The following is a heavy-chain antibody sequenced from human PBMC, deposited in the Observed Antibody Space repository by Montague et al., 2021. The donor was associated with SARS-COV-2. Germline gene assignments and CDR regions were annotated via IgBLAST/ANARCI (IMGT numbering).Heavy chain of an antibody. CDR1: GGSISRYF. Sequence: SETLSLTCTVSGGSISRYFWNWIRQTPGKGLEWMGYVHDIESSIYNPPLQSRITILLDTPMNQFSLRLNAVTAADTAVYYCARVTLGGRDGRTRQYDGLDSWGQGILVTVSS. CDR2: VHDIESS. V-gene: IGHV4-59*01. D-gene: IGHD3-16*01. J-gene: IGHJ4*02. CDR3: ARVTLGGRDGRTRQYDGLDS.